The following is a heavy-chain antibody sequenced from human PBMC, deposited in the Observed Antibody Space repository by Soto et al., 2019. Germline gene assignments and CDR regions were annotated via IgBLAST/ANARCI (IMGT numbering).Heavy chain of an antibody. CDR1: GLAFSTYW. D-gene: IGHD4-4*01. J-gene: IGHJ4*02. V-gene: IGHV3-7*02. CDR2: TKPDETET. CDR3: ATIGDVTFHY. Sequence: LSCTTSGLAFSTYWMAWVRQAPGKGLEWVGNTKPDETETYYADSVEGRFTISRDNAKSSLYLQMDSLRVEDTAVYYCATIGDVTFHYWGQGTPVT.